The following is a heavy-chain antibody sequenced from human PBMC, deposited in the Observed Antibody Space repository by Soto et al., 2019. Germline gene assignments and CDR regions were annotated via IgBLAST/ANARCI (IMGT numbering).Heavy chain of an antibody. D-gene: IGHD3-9*01. V-gene: IGHV3-9*01. CDR2: ISWNSGSI. CDR1: GFTFDDYA. CDR3: AKDRGYDISTGYYVDY. J-gene: IGHJ4*02. Sequence: DVQLVESGGGLVQPGRSLRLSCAASGFTFDDYAMHWVRQAPGKGLEWVSGISWNSGSIGYADSVKGRFTISRDNAKNSLYLQMNSLGAEDTALYYCAKDRGYDISTGYYVDYWGQGTLVTVSS.